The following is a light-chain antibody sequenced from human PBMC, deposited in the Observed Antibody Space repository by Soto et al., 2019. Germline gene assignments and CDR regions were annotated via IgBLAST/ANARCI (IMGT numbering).Light chain of an antibody. CDR2: KAS. J-gene: IGKJ1*01. CDR1: QSISGW. Sequence: DIQMTQSPSTLSASVGDRVTLTCRASQSISGWLAWYQQKPGKAPKLLIYKASSLESGVTSRFSGSGSGTEFSLTISSLQPDDSATYYCQQYKSYSSVTFGQGTKVDIK. V-gene: IGKV1-5*03. CDR3: QQYKSYSSVT.